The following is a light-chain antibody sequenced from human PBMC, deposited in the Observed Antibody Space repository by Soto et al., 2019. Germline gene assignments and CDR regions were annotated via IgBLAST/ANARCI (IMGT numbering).Light chain of an antibody. J-gene: IGLJ3*02. CDR3: CSYAGSYAWV. V-gene: IGLV2-11*01. CDR1: RSDVGAYNY. Sequence: QSALTQPRSVSGSPGQSVTISCTGTRSDVGAYNYVSWCQQRPGKAPRLMIYDVGVRPSGVPDRFSASKSGNTASLTISGLQAEDEADYYWCSYAGSYAWVFGGGTKLTVL. CDR2: DVG.